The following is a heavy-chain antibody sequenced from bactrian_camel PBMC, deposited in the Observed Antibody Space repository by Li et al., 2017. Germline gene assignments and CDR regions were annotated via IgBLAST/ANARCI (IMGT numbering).Heavy chain of an antibody. D-gene: IGHD2*01. J-gene: IGHJ4*01. V-gene: IGHV3S53*01. CDR3: ATGHWNYYTIIY. CDR1: GYRYSIMC. Sequence: VQLVESGGGLVQAGGSLRLSCVASGYRYSIMCMGWFRQAPGKPREGIATIYMNGGKTYYADSVEGRFTISRDNARNTAYLQMNSLKPEHTALYYCATGHWNYYTIIYWGQGTQVTVS. CDR2: IYMNGGKT.